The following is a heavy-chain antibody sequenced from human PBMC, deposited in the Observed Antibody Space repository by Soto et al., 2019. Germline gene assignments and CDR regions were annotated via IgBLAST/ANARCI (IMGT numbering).Heavy chain of an antibody. D-gene: IGHD3-10*01. J-gene: IGHJ4*02. CDR1: GFRFEQYV. CDR2: VSPTGDTV. Sequence: VQVVASGGGLVQPGRSLRLSCAVSGFRFEQYVMHWVRQGPGKRLECVSTVSPTGDTVAYADSVEGRFNVSRDNAKNSLYLQMNSLKVDDTAFYYCLKDAPNGSLDDWGQGTLVTVSS. V-gene: IGHV3-9*01. CDR3: LKDAPNGSLDD.